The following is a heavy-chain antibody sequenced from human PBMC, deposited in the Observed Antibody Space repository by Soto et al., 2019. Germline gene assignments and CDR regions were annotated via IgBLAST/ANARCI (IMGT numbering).Heavy chain of an antibody. V-gene: IGHV4-31*03. J-gene: IGHJ5*02. CDR3: ATALARFGESPSFNWFDP. CDR2: IYYSGST. CDR1: GGSISSGGYY. D-gene: IGHD3-10*01. Sequence: SETLSLTCTVSGGSISSGGYYWSWIRQHPGKGLEWIGYIYYSGSTYYNPSLKSRVTISVDTSKNQFSLKLSSVTAADTAVYYCATALARFGESPSFNWFDPWGQGTLVTVCS.